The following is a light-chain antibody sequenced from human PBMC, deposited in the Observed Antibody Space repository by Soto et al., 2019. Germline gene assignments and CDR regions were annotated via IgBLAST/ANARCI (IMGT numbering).Light chain of an antibody. J-gene: IGKJ5*01. V-gene: IGKV3-11*01. CDR2: DAS. Sequence: IVTPQSPATLSVSPGERATLSCRASQSVSSYLAWYQQKPGQAPRLLIYDASNRATGIPARFSGSGSGTDFTLTISSLEPEDFAVYYCQQRSNWTPITFGQGTRLEIK. CDR3: QQRSNWTPIT. CDR1: QSVSSY.